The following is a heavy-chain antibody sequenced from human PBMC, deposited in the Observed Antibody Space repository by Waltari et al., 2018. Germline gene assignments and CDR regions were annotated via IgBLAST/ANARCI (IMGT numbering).Heavy chain of an antibody. CDR2: IYHSGST. D-gene: IGHD3-22*01. J-gene: IGHJ3*02. CDR1: GGSFSGYY. V-gene: IGHV4-34*01. CDR3: ARAHYYDSSGSAFDI. Sequence: QVQLQQWGAGLLKPSETLSLTCAVYGGSFSGYYWSWIRQPPGKGLEWIGEIYHSGSTNYNPSLKSRVTISVDKSKNQFSLKLSSVTAADTAVYYCARAHYYDSSGSAFDIWGQGTMVTVSS.